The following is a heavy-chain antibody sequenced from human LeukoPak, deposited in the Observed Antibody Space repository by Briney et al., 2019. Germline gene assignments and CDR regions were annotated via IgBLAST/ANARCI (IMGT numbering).Heavy chain of an antibody. CDR1: GFTFSSYT. D-gene: IGHD3-10*01. CDR3: ARDPLTSSAGDHWFGP. V-gene: IGHV3-21*01. J-gene: IGHJ5*02. Sequence: PGGSLRLSCEASGFTFSSYTMNWVRQAPGKGLEWVSSITGSSTYIYYAESVKGRFTVFRDNPRNSLYLQMNSLRADDTAVYYCARDPLTSSAGDHWFGPWGPGTLVTGSS. CDR2: ITGSSTYI.